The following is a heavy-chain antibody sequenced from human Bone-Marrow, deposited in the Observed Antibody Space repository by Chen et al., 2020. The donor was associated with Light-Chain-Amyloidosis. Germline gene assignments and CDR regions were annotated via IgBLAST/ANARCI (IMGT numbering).Heavy chain of an antibody. CDR3: AKDISYDEILPGYPADAFDI. Sequence: EVQLVESGGGLLQRGGSLRLSCAASGFAFSSYAMSWVRQAPGKGLEWVSTIRGSGGSRYYGVSVKGRLTISRDNSKNALLLQMNSLRAEDTAVYYCAKDISYDEILPGYPADAFDIWGQGTMVTVSS. J-gene: IGHJ3*02. D-gene: IGHD3-9*01. CDR2: IRGSGGSR. CDR1: GFAFSSYA. V-gene: IGHV3-23*04.